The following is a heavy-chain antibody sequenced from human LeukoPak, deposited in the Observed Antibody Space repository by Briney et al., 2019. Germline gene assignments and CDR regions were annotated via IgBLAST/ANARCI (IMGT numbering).Heavy chain of an antibody. CDR3: ARAYSSSWYFNWFDP. V-gene: IGHV4-38-2*02. J-gene: IGHJ5*02. Sequence: SETLSLTCTVSGYSISSGYFWGWIRQPPGKGLEWIGTIYNSGSTYYNASLGSRVTISVDTSKNQFSLKLSSVTAADTAVYYCARAYSSSWYFNWFDPWGQGTLVTVSS. CDR1: GYSISSGYF. CDR2: IYNSGST. D-gene: IGHD6-13*01.